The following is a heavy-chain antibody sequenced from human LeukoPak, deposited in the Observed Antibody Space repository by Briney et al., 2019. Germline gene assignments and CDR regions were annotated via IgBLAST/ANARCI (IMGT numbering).Heavy chain of an antibody. Sequence: RTSETLSLTCTVSGGSISTSNYYWGWIRQPPGKGLEWIGNIFYSGSTYYSPSLRSRVTISLDTSRNQFSLKLSSVTAADTAVYYCARLGYCSGGSCRGRWFDPWGQGTLVTVSS. J-gene: IGHJ5*02. CDR1: GGSISTSNYY. CDR2: IFYSGST. D-gene: IGHD2-15*01. CDR3: ARLGYCSGGSCRGRWFDP. V-gene: IGHV4-39*07.